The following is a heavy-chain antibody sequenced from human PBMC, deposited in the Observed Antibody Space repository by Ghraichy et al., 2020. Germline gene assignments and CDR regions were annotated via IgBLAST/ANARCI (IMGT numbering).Heavy chain of an antibody. D-gene: IGHD3-22*01. Sequence: GGSLRLSCAASGFTSSSYWMSWVRQAPGKGLEWVANIKPDGSEKYYVDSVKGRFTISRDNAKNSLYLQMNSLRVEDTAVYYCAGYYESSGYQDAFDIWGQGTMVTVSS. V-gene: IGHV3-7*01. CDR2: IKPDGSEK. CDR1: GFTSSSYW. J-gene: IGHJ3*02. CDR3: AGYYESSGYQDAFDI.